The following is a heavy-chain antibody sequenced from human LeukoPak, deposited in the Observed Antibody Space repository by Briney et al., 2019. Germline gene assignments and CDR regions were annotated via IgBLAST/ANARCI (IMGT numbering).Heavy chain of an antibody. CDR2: ISWNSGSI. J-gene: IGHJ4*02. CDR3: AKGYGSGSYYSPDY. Sequence: PGGSLRLSCAASGFTFGDYAMHWVRQAPGKGLEWVSGISWNSGSIGYADSVKGRFTISRDNAKNSLYLQMNSLRAEDTALYYCAKGYGSGSYYSPDYWGQGTLVTVSS. D-gene: IGHD3-10*01. V-gene: IGHV3-9*01. CDR1: GFTFGDYA.